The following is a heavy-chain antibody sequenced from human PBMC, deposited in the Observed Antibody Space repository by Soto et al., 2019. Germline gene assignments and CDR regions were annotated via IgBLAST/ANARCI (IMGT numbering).Heavy chain of an antibody. V-gene: IGHV3-43*01. D-gene: IGHD2-21*01. Sequence: GGSLRLSCAASGFTFDDYSMHWVRQAPGKGLEWVSLISWSGVSTYYADSVKGRFTISRDNTKNTLHLQMNSLRAEDTAVYYCAKLWWSPAQGWDYWGQGTLVT. CDR1: GFTFDDYS. CDR3: AKLWWSPAQGWDY. J-gene: IGHJ4*02. CDR2: ISWSGVST.